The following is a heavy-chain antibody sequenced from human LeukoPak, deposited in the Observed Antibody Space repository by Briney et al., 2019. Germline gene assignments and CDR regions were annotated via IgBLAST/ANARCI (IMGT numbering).Heavy chain of an antibody. V-gene: IGHV3-74*01. CDR2: INSDGSST. D-gene: IGHD1-26*01. Sequence: GGSLRLSCAASGFTFSSYWMHWVRQAPGKGLVWVSRINSDGSSTSYADSVKGRFTISRDNSKNTLYLQMNSLRAEDTAVYYCAKDAVGPTGGNAFDIWGQGTMVTVSS. J-gene: IGHJ3*02. CDR1: GFTFSSYW. CDR3: AKDAVGPTGGNAFDI.